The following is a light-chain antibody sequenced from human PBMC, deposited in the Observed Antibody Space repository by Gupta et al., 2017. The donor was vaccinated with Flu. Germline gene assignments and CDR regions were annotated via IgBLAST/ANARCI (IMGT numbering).Light chain of an antibody. CDR3: QQDNSFPFT. CDR1: QGISSW. V-gene: IGKV1D-12*01. Sequence: GDRVTITCRASQGISSWLAWYQQKPGQAPKFLIFAASSLQTGVPSRFSGSGSGTDFTLTISSLQPEDFATYYCQQDNSFPFTFGPGTKVDVK. J-gene: IGKJ3*01. CDR2: AAS.